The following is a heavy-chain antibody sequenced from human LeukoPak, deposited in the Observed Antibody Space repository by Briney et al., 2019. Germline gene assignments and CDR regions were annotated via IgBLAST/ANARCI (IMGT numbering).Heavy chain of an antibody. CDR3: ARGFRDTAMFLDY. Sequence: PGGSLRLSCAASAFTFSSYEMNWVRQAPGKGLEWTSAISGSSSNVYYAASVRGRFTISRDNAENSLYLQLNTMRAEDTAVYYCARGFRDTAMFLDYWGQGTLVTVSS. D-gene: IGHD5-18*01. CDR1: AFTFSSYE. CDR2: ISGSSSNV. V-gene: IGHV3-48*03. J-gene: IGHJ4*02.